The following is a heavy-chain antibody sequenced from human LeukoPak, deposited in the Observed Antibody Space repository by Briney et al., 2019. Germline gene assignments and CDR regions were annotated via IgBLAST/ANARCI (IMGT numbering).Heavy chain of an antibody. Sequence: PSETLSLTCTVSGGSISSGGYYWSWIRQPPGKGLEWIGYIYHSGSTYYNPSLKSRVTISVDTSKNQFSLKLSSVTAADTAVYYCASPRSDYYDRGATQLDYWGQGTLVTVSS. CDR1: GGSISSGGYY. J-gene: IGHJ4*02. CDR2: IYHSGST. CDR3: ASPRSDYYDRGATQLDY. V-gene: IGHV4-30-2*01. D-gene: IGHD3-22*01.